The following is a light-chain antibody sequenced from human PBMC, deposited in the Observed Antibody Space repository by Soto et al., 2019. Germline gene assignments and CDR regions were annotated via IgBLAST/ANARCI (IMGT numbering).Light chain of an antibody. CDR1: SRVVGGYNY. CDR3: SSYTSSSTYV. CDR2: DVS. Sequence: QSALTPPSSVSGAPGQSLALSCPGNSRVVGGYNYVSWYQQHPGKAPKLMVYDVSNRPSGVSNRFSGSKSGNTASLTISGLQAEDEADYYCSSYTSSSTYVFGTGTKVTVL. J-gene: IGLJ1*01. V-gene: IGLV2-14*01.